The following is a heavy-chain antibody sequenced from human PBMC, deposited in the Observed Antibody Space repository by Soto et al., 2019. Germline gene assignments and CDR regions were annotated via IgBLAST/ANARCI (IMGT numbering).Heavy chain of an antibody. V-gene: IGHV1-69*13. Sequence: ASVKVSCKASGGTFSSYAISWVRQAPGQGLEWMGGIIPIFGTANYAQKFQGRVTITADESTSTAYMELSSLRSEDTAVYYCARDQSDGELLSYWGQGTLVTVSS. J-gene: IGHJ4*02. CDR2: IIPIFGTA. CDR3: ARDQSDGELLSY. D-gene: IGHD1-26*01. CDR1: GGTFSSYA.